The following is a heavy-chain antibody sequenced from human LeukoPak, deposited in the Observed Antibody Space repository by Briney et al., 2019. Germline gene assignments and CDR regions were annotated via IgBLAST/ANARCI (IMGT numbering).Heavy chain of an antibody. Sequence: SETLSLTCTVSGGSISSYYWSWIRQPPGKGLEWIGYIYYSGSTNYTPSLKSRVTISVDTSKNQFSLKLSSVTAADTAVYYCARALYYYDSSGYYYFDYWGQGTLVTVSS. D-gene: IGHD3-22*01. CDR3: ARALYYYDSSGYYYFDY. J-gene: IGHJ4*02. V-gene: IGHV4-59*01. CDR1: GGSISSYY. CDR2: IYYSGST.